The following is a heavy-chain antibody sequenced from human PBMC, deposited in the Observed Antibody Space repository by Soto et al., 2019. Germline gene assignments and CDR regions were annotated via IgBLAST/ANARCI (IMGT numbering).Heavy chain of an antibody. V-gene: IGHV4-31*03. Sequence: QVQLQESGPGLVKPSQTLSLTCTVSGGSISSGGYYWSWIRQHPGKGLEWIGYIYYSGSTYYNPALKRRVTISVDTSKNQFSLKLGSVAAADTAVYYCARDRVIDSYNWFDPWGQGTLVTVSS. CDR3: ARDRVIDSYNWFDP. J-gene: IGHJ5*02. D-gene: IGHD3-10*01. CDR2: IYYSGST. CDR1: GGSISSGGYY.